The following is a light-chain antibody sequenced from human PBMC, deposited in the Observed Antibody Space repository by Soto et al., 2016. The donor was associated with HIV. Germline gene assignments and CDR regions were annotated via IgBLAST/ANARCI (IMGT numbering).Light chain of an antibody. CDR2: DDR. CDR3: QVWDSSHDLLVA. V-gene: IGLV3-21*03. J-gene: IGLJ2*01. CDR1: NIGSKN. Sequence: SYELTQPPSVSVAPGKTARITCGGNNIGSKNVHWYQQKPGQAPILVVYDDRERPSGIPEGFTGSKSGNTATLTISRVEAGDEADYYCQVWDSSHDLLVAFGGGTKLTVL.